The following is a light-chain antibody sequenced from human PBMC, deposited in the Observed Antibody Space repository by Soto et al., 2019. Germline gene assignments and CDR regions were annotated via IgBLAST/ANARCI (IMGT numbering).Light chain of an antibody. CDR2: DVS. Sequence: QSSLSLLASVSESPGPSITISCTGTTSDISNYNNVSWYQQHPGKATELMIYDVSNRPSGVSSRFSGSKSGNTASLTISGLQAEDEADYYCSSYTSSSTYVFGTGTKVTVL. CDR1: TSDISNYNN. CDR3: SSYTSSSTYV. V-gene: IGLV2-14*01. J-gene: IGLJ1*01.